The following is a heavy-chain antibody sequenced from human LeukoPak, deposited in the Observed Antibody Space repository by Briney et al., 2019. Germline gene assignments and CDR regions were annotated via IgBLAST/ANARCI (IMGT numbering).Heavy chain of an antibody. J-gene: IGHJ4*02. CDR2: ISDTGGRT. CDR1: GTTLSNYG. Sequence: GGSLRLSCAVSGTTLSNYGMTWVRQAPGKGLEWVAGISDTGGRTNCADSVKGRFTISRDNPKNTLYLQMNSLRAEDTAVYFCAKRGVVIRVILVGFHKEAYYFDSWGQGALVTVSS. CDR3: AKRGVVIRVILVGFHKEAYYFDS. D-gene: IGHD3-22*01. V-gene: IGHV3-23*01.